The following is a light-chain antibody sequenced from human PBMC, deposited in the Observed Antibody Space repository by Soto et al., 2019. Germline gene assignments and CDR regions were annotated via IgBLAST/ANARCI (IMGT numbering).Light chain of an antibody. CDR3: QQYNDSFQYT. J-gene: IGKJ2*01. V-gene: IGKV1-5*03. CDR1: QSISTW. CDR2: KAS. Sequence: DIQMTQSPSTLSASVGDRVTITCRASQSISTWLAWYQQKPGTAPKLLIDKASTLESGVPSRFSGSRSGTEFTLAVSSLQPDDLATYYCQQYNDSFQYTFGQGTKLEIK.